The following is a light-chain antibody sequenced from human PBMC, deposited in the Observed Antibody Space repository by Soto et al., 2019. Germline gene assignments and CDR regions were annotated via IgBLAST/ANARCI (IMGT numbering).Light chain of an antibody. J-gene: IGLJ2*01. CDR3: QVWDSRSDQVV. CDR1: TIGSRS. V-gene: IGLV3-21*02. CDR2: DDS. Sequence: SYELTQPPSVSVAPGQTARITCGGNTIGSRSVHWCQQKPGQAPVLVVYDDSDRPSRIPERFSGSNSENTATLTISRVEAGDEADYYCQVWDSRSDQVVFGGGTQVTVL.